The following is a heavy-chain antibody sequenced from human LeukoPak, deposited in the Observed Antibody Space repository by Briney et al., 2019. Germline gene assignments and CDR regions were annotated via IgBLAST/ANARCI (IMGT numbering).Heavy chain of an antibody. CDR3: GRDTQLRYCSSTSCSPDPTYYFDY. J-gene: IGHJ4*02. Sequence: SETLSLTCAVYGGSFSGYYWSWIRQPPGKGLEWIGEINHSGSTNYNPSLKSRVTISVDTSKNQFSLKLSPVTAADTAVYYCGRDTQLRYCSSTSCSPDPTYYFDYWGQGTLVTVSS. CDR2: INHSGST. V-gene: IGHV4-34*01. D-gene: IGHD2-2*01. CDR1: GGSFSGYY.